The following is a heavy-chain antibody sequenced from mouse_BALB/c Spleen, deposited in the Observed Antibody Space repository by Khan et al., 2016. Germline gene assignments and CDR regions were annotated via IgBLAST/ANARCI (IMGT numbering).Heavy chain of an antibody. J-gene: IGHJ2*01. D-gene: IGHD2-4*01. CDR2: INTYTGEP. CDR3: ARDDYDGPSDN. Sequence: QIQLVQSGPELKKPGETVKISCKASGYTFTNYGMNWVKQAPGKGLKWMGWINTYTGEPTYADDFKGRFAFSLETSASTAYLQINNLKNGNTATYFCARDDYDGPSDNWGQGTTLTVAS. CDR1: GYTFTNYG. V-gene: IGHV9-3-1*01.